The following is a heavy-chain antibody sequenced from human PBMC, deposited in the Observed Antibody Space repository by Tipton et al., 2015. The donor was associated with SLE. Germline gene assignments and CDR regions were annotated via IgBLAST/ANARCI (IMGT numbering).Heavy chain of an antibody. J-gene: IGHJ4*02. V-gene: IGHV4-59*01. CDR1: GGSISSYY. CDR3: ARGTTVILFDY. Sequence: TLSLTCTVSGGSISSYYWSWIRQPPGKGLEWFGYIYYSGSTNYNPSLKSRVTISVDTSKNQFSLKLSSVTAADTAVYYCARGTTVILFDYWGQGTLVTVSS. D-gene: IGHD4-17*01. CDR2: IYYSGST.